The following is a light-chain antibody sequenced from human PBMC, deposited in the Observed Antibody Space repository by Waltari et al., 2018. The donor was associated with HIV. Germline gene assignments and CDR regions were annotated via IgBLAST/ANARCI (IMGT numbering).Light chain of an antibody. J-gene: IGKJ2*01. Sequence: IQVTKSPPSLSASVGDTVTITCRSSQGVSSWLAWYQQKPGKAPKPLIYAASSLQTGVPSRFSGSGAGTHFNLTISILQPEDFATYYCQHYDTYPYTFGQGTRLEIK. CDR2: AAS. V-gene: IGKV1D-16*01. CDR3: QHYDTYPYT. CDR1: QGVSSW.